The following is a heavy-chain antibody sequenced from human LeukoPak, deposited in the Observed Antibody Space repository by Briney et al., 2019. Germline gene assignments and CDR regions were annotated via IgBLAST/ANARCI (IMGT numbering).Heavy chain of an antibody. Sequence: GASVKVSCKASGYTFTSYAMNWVRQAPGQGLEWMGWINTNTGNPTYAQGFTGRFVFSLDTSVSTAYLQISSLKAEDTAVYYCARERGYYGSGSYRGYYYYYGMDVWGQGTTVTVSS. V-gene: IGHV7-4-1*02. D-gene: IGHD3-10*01. CDR1: GYTFTSYA. CDR3: ARERGYYGSGSYRGYYYYYGMDV. CDR2: INTNTGNP. J-gene: IGHJ6*02.